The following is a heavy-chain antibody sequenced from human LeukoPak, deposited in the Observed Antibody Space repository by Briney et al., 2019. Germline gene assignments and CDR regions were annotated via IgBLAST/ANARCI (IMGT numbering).Heavy chain of an antibody. D-gene: IGHD4-17*01. J-gene: IGHJ4*02. CDR2: ISSSSSYI. CDR1: GFTFSSYS. V-gene: IGHV3-21*01. Sequence: GGSLRLSCAASGFTFSSYSMNWVRQAPGKGLEWASSISSSSSYIYYADSVKGRFTISRDNAKNSLYLQMNSLRAEDTAVYYCARVGADGDYAGLDYWGQGTLVTVSS. CDR3: ARVGADGDYAGLDY.